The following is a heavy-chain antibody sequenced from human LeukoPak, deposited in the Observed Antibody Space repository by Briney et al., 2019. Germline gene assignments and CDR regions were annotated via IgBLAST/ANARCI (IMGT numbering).Heavy chain of an antibody. CDR1: GFTFSSYA. CDR3: ARGAYSGYDLGPFDY. CDR2: ISYDGSNK. V-gene: IGHV3-30-3*01. J-gene: IGHJ4*02. D-gene: IGHD5-12*01. Sequence: PGRSLRLSCAASGFTFSSYAMHWVRQAPGKGLEWVAVISYDGSNKYYADSVKGRFTISRDDSKNMLYLQMNSLRAEDTAVYYRARGAYSGYDLGPFDYWGQGTLVTVSS.